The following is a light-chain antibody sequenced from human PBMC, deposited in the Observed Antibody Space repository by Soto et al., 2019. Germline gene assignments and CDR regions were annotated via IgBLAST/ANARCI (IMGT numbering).Light chain of an antibody. CDR1: SSNIGAGYD. CDR3: SSYTSSSTPA. CDR2: ANT. V-gene: IGLV1-40*01. Sequence: QLVLTQPPSVSGAPGQRVTISCIGSSSNIGAGYDVHWYQQLPGTAPKLLIYANTNRPSGVPERFSGSKSGTSASLAISGLQAEDEANYYCSSYTSSSTPAFGTGTKVTVL. J-gene: IGLJ1*01.